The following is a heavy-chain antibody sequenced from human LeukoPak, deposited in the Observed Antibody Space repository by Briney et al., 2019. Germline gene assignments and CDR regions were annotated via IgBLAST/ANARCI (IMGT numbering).Heavy chain of an antibody. V-gene: IGHV3-74*01. CDR3: AAVGAPLDY. Sequence: GGSLRLSCAASGFTFSSFWMQWVRQGSGKGLVWVSRINFDGSSIGYADSVKGRFTISRDNAKNILYMQMNNLSAEDTAVYYCAAVGAPLDYWGQGTLVTVSS. D-gene: IGHD1-26*01. CDR1: GFTFSSFW. J-gene: IGHJ4*02. CDR2: INFDGSSI.